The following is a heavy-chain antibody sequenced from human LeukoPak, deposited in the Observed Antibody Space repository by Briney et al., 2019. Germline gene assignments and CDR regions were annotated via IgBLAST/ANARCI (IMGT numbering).Heavy chain of an antibody. CDR3: ARDDREGGAFDI. CDR1: GFTFSSYS. D-gene: IGHD1-14*01. V-gene: IGHV3-21*01. CDR2: ISSSSSYI. Sequence: GGSLRLSCAASGFTFSSYSMNWVRQAPGKGLEWVSSISSSSSYIYYADSVKGRFTISRDNAKNSLYLQMNSLRAEDTAVYYCARDDREGGAFDIWGQGTMVTVSS. J-gene: IGHJ3*02.